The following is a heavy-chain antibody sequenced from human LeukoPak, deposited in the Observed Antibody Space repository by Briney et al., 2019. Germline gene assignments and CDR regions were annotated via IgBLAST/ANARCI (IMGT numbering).Heavy chain of an antibody. Sequence: PSETLSLTCAVYGGSFSGYYWSWIRQPPGKGLEWIGEINHSGSTNYNPSLKSRVTISVDTSKNQFSLKLSSATAADTAVYYCARVRGSGWYRGLGYWGQGTLVTVSS. CDR3: ARVRGSGWYRGLGY. D-gene: IGHD6-19*01. CDR2: INHSGST. V-gene: IGHV4-34*01. CDR1: GGSFSGYY. J-gene: IGHJ4*02.